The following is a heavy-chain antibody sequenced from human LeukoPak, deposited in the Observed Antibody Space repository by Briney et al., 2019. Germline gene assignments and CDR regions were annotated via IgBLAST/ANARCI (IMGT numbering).Heavy chain of an antibody. J-gene: IGHJ4*02. CDR3: ARGAAGGYSPSVEFDY. Sequence: ASVKVSCKASGYTFTGYYMHWVRQAPGQGLEWMGWINPNSGGTNYAQKFQGRVTMTRDTSISTVYMELSRLRSDDTAVYYCARGAAGGYSPSVEFDYWGQGILVTVSS. CDR1: GYTFTGYY. CDR2: INPNSGGT. D-gene: IGHD5-12*01. V-gene: IGHV1-2*02.